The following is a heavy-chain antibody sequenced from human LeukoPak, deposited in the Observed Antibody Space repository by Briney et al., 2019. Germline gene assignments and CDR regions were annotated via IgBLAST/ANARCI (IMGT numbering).Heavy chain of an antibody. CDR2: IYYSGST. CDR1: GDSISSGDYY. Sequence: SETLSLTCTVSGDSISSGDYYWRWIRQPPGKGLEWIGYIYYSGSTYYNPSLKSRVTISVDTSKNQFSLKLSSVTAADTAVYYCASNPFYSSGWQIDYWGQGTLVTVSS. D-gene: IGHD6-19*01. CDR3: ASNPFYSSGWQIDY. V-gene: IGHV4-30-4*01. J-gene: IGHJ4*02.